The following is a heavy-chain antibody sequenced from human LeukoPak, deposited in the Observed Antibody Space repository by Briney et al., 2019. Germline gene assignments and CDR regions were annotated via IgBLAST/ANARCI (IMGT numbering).Heavy chain of an antibody. CDR1: GYTFTGYY. Sequence: ASVKVSCKASGYTFTGYYMHWVRQAPGQGLEWMGIINPSGGSTGYAQKFQGRVTMTRDTSTSTVYMELSSLRSEDAAVYYCARAIAAAGDVELDYWGQGTLVTVSS. CDR3: ARAIAAAGDVELDY. V-gene: IGHV1-46*01. J-gene: IGHJ4*02. D-gene: IGHD6-13*01. CDR2: INPSGGST.